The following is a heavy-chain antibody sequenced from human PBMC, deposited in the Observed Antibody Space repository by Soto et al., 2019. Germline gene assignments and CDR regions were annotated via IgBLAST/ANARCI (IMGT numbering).Heavy chain of an antibody. CDR3: ARMPGPMAIYYFDY. V-gene: IGHV3-53*04. CDR2: IYSGGST. J-gene: IGHJ4*02. Sequence: EVQLVESGGGLVQPGGSLRLSCAASGFTVSSNYMTWVRQAPGKGLEWVSVIYSGGSTYYADSVKGRFTISRHNSENTLYLQMNSLRAEDTAVYYCARMPGPMAIYYFDYWGQGTLVTVSS. D-gene: IGHD2-21*01. CDR1: GFTVSSNY.